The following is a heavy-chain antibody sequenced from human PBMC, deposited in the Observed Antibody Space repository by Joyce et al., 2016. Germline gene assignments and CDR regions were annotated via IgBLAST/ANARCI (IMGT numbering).Heavy chain of an antibody. V-gene: IGHV4-34*02. Sequence: HVQLQQWGAGLLKPSETLSLTCGVNGGPFRGFLWTWVRQPPGEGLQWIGDVNTSGYTNYNPTLKSRVTISVDTSKNQFSLTLTSITAADTAMYYCARSQWLAPLMYWGQGSLVAVSS. J-gene: IGHJ4*02. CDR1: GGPFRGFL. CDR3: ARSQWLAPLMY. CDR2: VNTSGYT. D-gene: IGHD6-19*01.